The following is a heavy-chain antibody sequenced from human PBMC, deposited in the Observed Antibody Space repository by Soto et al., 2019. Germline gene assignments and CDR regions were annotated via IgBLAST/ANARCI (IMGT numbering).Heavy chain of an antibody. CDR3: ARDRYYDILNGYRAYYGMDV. Sequence: PSETLSLTCTVSGGSISSYYWSWIRQPPGKGLEWIGYIYYSGSTNYNPSLKSRVTISVDTSKNQFSLKLSSVTAADTAVYYCARDRYYDILNGYRAYYGMDVWGQGTTVTVSS. J-gene: IGHJ6*02. CDR1: GGSISSYY. CDR2: IYYSGST. D-gene: IGHD3-9*01. V-gene: IGHV4-59*01.